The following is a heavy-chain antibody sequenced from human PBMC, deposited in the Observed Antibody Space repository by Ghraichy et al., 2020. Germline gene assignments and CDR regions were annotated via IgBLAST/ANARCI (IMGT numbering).Heavy chain of an antibody. CDR2: ISSGSTYI. V-gene: IGHV3-21*01. D-gene: IGHD6-13*01. CDR1: GFTFSSYR. CDR3: ARDTSTSWCGIDY. J-gene: IGHJ4*02. Sequence: GGSLRLSCAASGFTFSSYRMNWVRQAPGKGLEWVSSISSGSTYIDYGDSVKGRFTISRDNARNSLYLQMNSLRAEDTAAYYCARDTSTSWCGIDYWGQGTLVTVSS.